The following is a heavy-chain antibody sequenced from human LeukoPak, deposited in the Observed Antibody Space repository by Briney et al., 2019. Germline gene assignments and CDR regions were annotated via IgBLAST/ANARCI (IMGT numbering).Heavy chain of an antibody. CDR1: GGSISSGSYY. CDR2: MYSSVST. J-gene: IGHJ6*02. Sequence: TLSLTWTVSGGSISSGSYYWTWIRQPAGKGLQWFGRMYSSVSTNYNPSLKSRVTISVDTSKNQFSLKLSSVTAADTAVYYCASRGVLRDRTYGMDVWGQGTMVTVSS. V-gene: IGHV4-61*02. D-gene: IGHD3-10*01. CDR3: ASRGVLRDRTYGMDV.